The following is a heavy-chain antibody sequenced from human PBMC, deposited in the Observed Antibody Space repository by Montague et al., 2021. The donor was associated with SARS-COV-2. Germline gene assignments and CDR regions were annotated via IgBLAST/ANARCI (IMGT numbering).Heavy chain of an antibody. CDR1: GGSLSGYY. J-gene: IGHJ6*02. CDR3: ARAPYRLLFVPSYYGMDV. D-gene: IGHD2-2*01. Sequence: SETLSLTCAVYGGSLSGYYWSWICQPPGEGLERIAEISHSGSTSYNPSPKSRVTISVDTSKNQYSLKLSSATAADTAAYYCARAPYRLLFVPSYYGMDVWGQGTTVTVSS. CDR2: ISHSGST. V-gene: IGHV4-34*01.